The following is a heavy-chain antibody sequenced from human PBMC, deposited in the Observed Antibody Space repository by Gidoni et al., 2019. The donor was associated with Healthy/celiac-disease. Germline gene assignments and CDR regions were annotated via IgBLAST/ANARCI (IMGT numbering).Heavy chain of an antibody. CDR3: ARVRYSYGLVNWFDP. J-gene: IGHJ5*02. V-gene: IGHV1-69*01. D-gene: IGHD5-18*01. Sequence: QVQLVQSGAEVKKPGSSVKVSCKASGGTFNSYAISWVRQAPGQGLEWMGGIIPMFSTTKYAQKFQGRVTITADESTSTAYMQLSSLRSEDTAVYYCARVRYSYGLVNWFDPWGQGTLVTVSS. CDR1: GGTFNSYA. CDR2: IIPMFSTT.